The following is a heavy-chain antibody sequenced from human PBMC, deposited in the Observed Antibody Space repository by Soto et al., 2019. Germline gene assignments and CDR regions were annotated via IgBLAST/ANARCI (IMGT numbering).Heavy chain of an antibody. CDR3: ARGPRNWGVDY. J-gene: IGHJ4*02. Sequence: ASVKVSCKASGYTFTSYDINWVRQATGQDFEWMGWMNPNNGNTAYAQKFQGRVTMTRDTSKSTAFMELSSLTSEDTAVYYCARGPRNWGVDYWGQRTLVTVSS. CDR2: MNPNNGNT. V-gene: IGHV1-8*01. CDR1: GYTFTSYD. D-gene: IGHD7-27*01.